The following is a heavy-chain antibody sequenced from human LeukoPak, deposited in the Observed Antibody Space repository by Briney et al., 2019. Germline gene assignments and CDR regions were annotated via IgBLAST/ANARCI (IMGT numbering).Heavy chain of an antibody. J-gene: IGHJ3*02. V-gene: IGHV3-30*03. CDR2: TSHDGSNK. D-gene: IGHD3-22*01. CDR3: ARTLHPYYFYSGGFDI. CDR1: GFTFSTYG. Sequence: PGRSLRLSCAASGFTFSTYGMNWVRQAPGKGLEWVAITSHDGSNKHYTDSVKGRFAISRDNSKNTLHLQMNTLRAEDTAVYWFARTLHPYYFYSGGFDIWGQGTMVTVSS.